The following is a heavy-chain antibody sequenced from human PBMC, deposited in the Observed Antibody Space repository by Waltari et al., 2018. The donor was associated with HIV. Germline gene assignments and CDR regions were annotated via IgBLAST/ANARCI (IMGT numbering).Heavy chain of an antibody. D-gene: IGHD3-10*01. Sequence: EVQLVESGGGLVKPGGSLRLSCAASGFTFSSYRMNWVRRDAGNGVGWVSSSISRISYIYYAASLKGRCTISIDNAKIALYLQMNSLSAEDTAVYYCARDYYGAGSYSPGAFDIWGQGTMVTVAS. CDR2: SISRISYI. J-gene: IGHJ3*02. CDR1: GFTFSSYR. V-gene: IGHV3-21*01. CDR3: ARDYYGAGSYSPGAFDI.